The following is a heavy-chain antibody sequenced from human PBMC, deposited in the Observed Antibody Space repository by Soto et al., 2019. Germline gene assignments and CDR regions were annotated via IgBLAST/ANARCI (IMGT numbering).Heavy chain of an antibody. V-gene: IGHV4-59*08. CDR2: IYYSGST. Sequence: QVQLQESGPGLVKPSETLSLTCTVSGGSISSYYWSWIRQPPGKGLEWIGYIYYSGSTNYNPSLKGRVTISVETSKNQFSLKLSSVTAADTAVYYCARHTLLWFGELAHFDYWGQGTLVTVSS. CDR3: ARHTLLWFGELAHFDY. D-gene: IGHD3-10*01. CDR1: GGSISSYY. J-gene: IGHJ4*02.